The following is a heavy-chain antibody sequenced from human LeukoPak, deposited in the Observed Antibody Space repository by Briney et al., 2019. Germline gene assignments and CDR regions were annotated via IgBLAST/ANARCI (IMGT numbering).Heavy chain of an antibody. D-gene: IGHD1-14*01. Sequence: TGGSLRLSCAAPGFTFRRYAMTWVRQAPGKGLECVSGINGGGSTTYYADSVKGRFTISRDSSNNTLKLQMNSLRAEDTAIYYCARRTADYYFNYWGQGTLVTVSS. J-gene: IGHJ4*02. V-gene: IGHV3-23*01. CDR2: INGGGSTT. CDR3: ARRTADYYFNY. CDR1: GFTFRRYA.